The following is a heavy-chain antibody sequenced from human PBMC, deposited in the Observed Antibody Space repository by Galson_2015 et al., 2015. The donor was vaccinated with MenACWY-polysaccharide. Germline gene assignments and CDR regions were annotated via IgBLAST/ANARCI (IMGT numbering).Heavy chain of an antibody. J-gene: IGHJ4*02. CDR1: GVTFGNFW. Sequence: SMRLSGAASGVTFGNFWMSWVRQAPGKELEWVASITQDGSEKYLVDSVKGRFTIFRDNAENSLFLQMNSLRAEDTAVYYCARERWVRGVFFDQWGQGTLVTVSS. CDR3: ARERWVRGVFFDQ. V-gene: IGHV3-7*01. D-gene: IGHD3-10*01. CDR2: ITQDGSEK.